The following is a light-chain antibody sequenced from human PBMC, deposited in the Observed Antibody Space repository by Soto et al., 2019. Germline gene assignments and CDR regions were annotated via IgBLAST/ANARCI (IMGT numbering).Light chain of an antibody. V-gene: IGKV1-39*01. CDR1: QSISSY. CDR2: AAS. Sequence: DIQMTQSPSSLSASGGDRVTITCRASQSISSYLNWYQQKPGKAPKLLIYAASSLQSGVPSRFSGSGSGTDFTLTISSLQPEDFATYYCQPSYSTPRTFGQGTKLEIK. J-gene: IGKJ2*01. CDR3: QPSYSTPRT.